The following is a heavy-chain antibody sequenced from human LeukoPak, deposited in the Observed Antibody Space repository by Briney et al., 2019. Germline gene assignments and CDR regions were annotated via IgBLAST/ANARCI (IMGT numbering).Heavy chain of an antibody. Sequence: GGSLRLSCAASGFTFSSYAMSWVRQAPGKGLEWVSAISGSGGSTYYADSVKGRFTISRDNSKNTLYLQMNSLRAEDTAVYYCARESGSGSYYEGFDYWGQGTLVTVSS. V-gene: IGHV3-23*01. J-gene: IGHJ4*02. CDR2: ISGSGGST. CDR3: ARESGSGSYYEGFDY. CDR1: GFTFSSYA. D-gene: IGHD1-26*01.